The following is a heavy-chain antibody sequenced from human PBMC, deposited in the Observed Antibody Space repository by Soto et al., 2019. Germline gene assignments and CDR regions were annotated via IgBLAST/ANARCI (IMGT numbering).Heavy chain of an antibody. V-gene: IGHV3-21*01. CDR2: ISSSSSYI. CDR3: ARNYNGDVYFDY. CDR1: GFTFSSYS. D-gene: IGHD3-10*01. Sequence: GGSLRLSCAASGFTFSSYSMNWVRQAPGKGLEWVSSISSSSSYIYYADSVKGRFTISRDNAKNSLYLQMNSLRAEDTAVYYCARNYNGDVYFDYWGQGTLVTVSS. J-gene: IGHJ4*02.